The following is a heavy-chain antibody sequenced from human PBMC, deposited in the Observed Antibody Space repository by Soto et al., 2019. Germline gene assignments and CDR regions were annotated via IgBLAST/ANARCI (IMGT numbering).Heavy chain of an antibody. J-gene: IGHJ6*02. V-gene: IGHV3-72*01. CDR1: GLIFSDYH. CDR3: AMLGGWSGGSSGMEV. CDR2: IRRKANSYTT. D-gene: IGHD6-19*01. Sequence: EVQLVESGGGLVQPGGSLRLSCAASGLIFSDYHMDWVRQAPGKGLEWVGRIRRKANSYTTEYAASVKGRFTISRDDSKNSRYLQMNSLKSEDTGVYDGAMLGGWSGGSSGMEVWGQGTTVTVSS.